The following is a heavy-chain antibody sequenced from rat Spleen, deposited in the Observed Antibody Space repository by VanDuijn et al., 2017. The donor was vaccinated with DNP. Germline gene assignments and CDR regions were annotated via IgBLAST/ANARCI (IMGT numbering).Heavy chain of an antibody. Sequence: EVQLVESGGGLVQPGRSLKLSCAASGFTFSDYAMAWVRQAPKKGLEWVTTISFDSSRTYYRDSVKGRFTLSRDNAKSTLYLQMDSLRSEDTATYYCARHYYSGDWYFDFWGPGTMVTVSS. CDR3: ARHYYSGDWYFDF. J-gene: IGHJ1*01. D-gene: IGHD1-1*01. CDR1: GFTFSDYA. CDR2: ISFDSSRT. V-gene: IGHV5-17*01.